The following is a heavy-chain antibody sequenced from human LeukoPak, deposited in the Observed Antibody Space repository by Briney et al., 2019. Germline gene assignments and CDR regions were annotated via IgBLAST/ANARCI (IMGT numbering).Heavy chain of an antibody. D-gene: IGHD2-15*01. CDR1: GFTFSDYN. V-gene: IGHV3-11*01. CDR2: ISRSGSTK. CDR3: ARVLRYCSGGNCYSGGLGYMDV. Sequence: GGSLRLSCAASGFTFSDYNMRWIRQAPGKGLEWVSSISRSGSTKYYADSVRGRFTISRDNAKNSLFLQMNSLRAEDTAVYYCARVLRYCSGGNCYSGGLGYMDVWGKGTTVTISS. J-gene: IGHJ6*03.